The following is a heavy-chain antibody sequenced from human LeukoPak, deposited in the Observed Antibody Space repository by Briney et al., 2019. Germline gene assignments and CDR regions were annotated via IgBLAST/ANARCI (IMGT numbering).Heavy chain of an antibody. J-gene: IGHJ4*02. Sequence: ASVKVSCKASGYTFTDYYMHWVRQAPGQGLEWMGWIHPNTGDTTYAQKFQGRVTVTRDTSTSTVYMELSSLRSEDTAVYYCAREGSISTVQIDYWGQGTLVTVSP. CDR2: IHPNTGDT. D-gene: IGHD2-21*01. V-gene: IGHV1-2*02. CDR3: AREGSISTVQIDY. CDR1: GYTFTDYY.